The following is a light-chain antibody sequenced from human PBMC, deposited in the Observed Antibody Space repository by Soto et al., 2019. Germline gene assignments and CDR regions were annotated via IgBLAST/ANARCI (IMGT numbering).Light chain of an antibody. J-gene: IGLJ3*02. CDR2: EVS. Sequence: QSALTQPPSVSGSPGQSITISCTGTSSDVGGYNYVSWFQQHPGKAPKLKIYEVSNRPSGVSNRFSGSKSGYTASLTISELQAEDEADYYCTSFTSSSTWVFGGGTQLTVL. V-gene: IGLV2-14*03. CDR3: TSFTSSSTWV. CDR1: SSDVGGYNY.